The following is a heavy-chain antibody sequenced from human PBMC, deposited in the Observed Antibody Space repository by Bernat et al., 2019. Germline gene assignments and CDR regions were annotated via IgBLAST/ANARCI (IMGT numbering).Heavy chain of an antibody. V-gene: IGHV1-2*04. CDR2: INPNSGGT. J-gene: IGHJ4*02. Sequence: QVQLAQSGAEVKKPGASVKVSCKASGYTFTGYHMHWLRQAPGQGLERMGWINPNSGGTNNARKFRDWVTITGDTTISTAYMELSRLISDDTAVYYCAGGLADAYYYDSSGFFDYWGQGTLVTVSS. CDR1: GYTFTGYH. CDR3: AGGLADAYYYDSSGFFDY. D-gene: IGHD3-22*01.